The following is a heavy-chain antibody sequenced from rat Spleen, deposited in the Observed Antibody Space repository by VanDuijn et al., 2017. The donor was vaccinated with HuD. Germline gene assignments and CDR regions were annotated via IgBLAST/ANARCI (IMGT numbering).Heavy chain of an antibody. J-gene: IGHJ3*01. CDR3: ATAGARISRFAY. CDR1: GFTFNNYW. CDR2: ITNIAGRT. D-gene: IGHD1-6*01. Sequence: EVQLVESGGGLVQPGRSLKLSCIASGFTFNNYWMTWIRQAPGKGLEWVASITNIAGRTHYPDSVKGRFTLSRDNAKNTQSLQMDGLRSEDTATYYCATAGARISRFAYWGQGTLVTVSS. V-gene: IGHV5-31*01.